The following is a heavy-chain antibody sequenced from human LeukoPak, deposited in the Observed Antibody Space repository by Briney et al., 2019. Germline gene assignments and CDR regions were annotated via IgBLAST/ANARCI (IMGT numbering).Heavy chain of an antibody. CDR3: ARDGGVATIPGDLDY. CDR2: ISSSSSTI. V-gene: IGHV3-48*01. D-gene: IGHD5-12*01. J-gene: IGHJ4*02. CDR1: GFTFSSYA. Sequence: HSGGSLRLSCAASGFTFSSYAMNWVRQAPGKGLERVSYISSSSSTIYYADSVKGRFTISRDNAKNSLYLQMNSLRAEDTAVYYCARDGGVATIPGDLDYWGQGTLVTVSS.